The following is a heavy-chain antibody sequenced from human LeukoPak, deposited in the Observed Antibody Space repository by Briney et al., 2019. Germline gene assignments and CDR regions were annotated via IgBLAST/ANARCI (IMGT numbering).Heavy chain of an antibody. J-gene: IGHJ4*02. CDR2: VSSGGSTI. CDR1: GFTFNNYE. V-gene: IGHV3-48*03. D-gene: IGHD3-10*01. Sequence: GGSLRLSCAASGFTFNNYEMNWVRQAPGKGLEWVSYVSSGGSTIYYADSVKGRFTISRDNAKNSLYLQMNSLRAEDAALYYCARDFGSYYFDYWGQGTLVTVSS. CDR3: ARDFGSYYFDY.